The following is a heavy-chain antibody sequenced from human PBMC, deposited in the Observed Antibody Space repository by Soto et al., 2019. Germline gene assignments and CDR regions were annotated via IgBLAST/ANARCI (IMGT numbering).Heavy chain of an antibody. J-gene: IGHJ3*02. D-gene: IGHD3-3*01. CDR1: GFTFSSYA. CDR2: ISYDGSNK. V-gene: IGHV3-30-3*01. Sequence: QVQLVESGGGVVQPGRSLRLSCAASGFTFSSYAMHWVRQAPGKGLEWVAVISYDGSNKYYADSVKGRFTISRDNSKNTLYLQMNSLRAEDTAVYYCARDFEPYDFWSGYYHAFDIWGQGTMVTVSS. CDR3: ARDFEPYDFWSGYYHAFDI.